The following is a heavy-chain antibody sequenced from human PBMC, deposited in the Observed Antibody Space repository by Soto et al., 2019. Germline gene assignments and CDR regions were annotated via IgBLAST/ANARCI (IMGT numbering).Heavy chain of an antibody. CDR3: AGAADLNFDY. CDR1: GDSVSSNSAA. CDR2: TYYRSKWYY. J-gene: IGHJ4*02. V-gene: IGHV6-1*01. Sequence: QTLSLTCAISGDSVSSNSAAWYWIRQSPSRGLEWLGRTYYRSKWYYNYAVSVKSRITINPDTSKNQFSLQLNSVTPEDTAVYYCAGAADLNFDYWGEGTLVSVSS.